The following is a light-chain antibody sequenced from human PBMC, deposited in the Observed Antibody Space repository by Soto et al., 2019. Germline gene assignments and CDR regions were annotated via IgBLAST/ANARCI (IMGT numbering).Light chain of an antibody. J-gene: IGKJ4*01. CDR1: QSVSSN. CDR3: QQYNDWSPLT. Sequence: EIVMTQSPATLSVSPGERATLSCRASQSVSSNLAWYQQRPGQAPRLLIYGASTRATGTPARFSGSESGTDFTLTISSLQSEGFAVYFCQQYNDWSPLTFGGGTKVDIK. CDR2: GAS. V-gene: IGKV3-15*01.